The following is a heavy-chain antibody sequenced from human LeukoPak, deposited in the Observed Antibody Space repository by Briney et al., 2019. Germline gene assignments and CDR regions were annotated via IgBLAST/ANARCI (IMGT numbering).Heavy chain of an antibody. CDR3: ARASQNPPAKKFDY. CDR1: GFTFSSYW. V-gene: IGHV3-7*03. Sequence: GGSLRLSCAASGFTFSSYWMSWIRQAPGKGLEWVANIKQDGSEKYYVDSVKGRFTISRDNAKNSLYLQMNSLTAADTAVYYCARASQNPPAKKFDYWGQGTLATVSS. CDR2: IKQDGSEK. J-gene: IGHJ4*02. D-gene: IGHD6-25*01.